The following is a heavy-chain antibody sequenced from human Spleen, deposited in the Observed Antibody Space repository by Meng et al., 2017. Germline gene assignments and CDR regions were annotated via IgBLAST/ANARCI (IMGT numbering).Heavy chain of an antibody. CDR1: GFTFSSQW. D-gene: IGHD4-17*01. CDR3: ARDPNHGDPGVRDF. Sequence: GGSLRLSCVGSGFTFSSQWMSWVRQAPGKGLEWVANIKQDGSDKAYADSVKGRFTISRDNSQNSLYLQINSLRAEDTAVYCCARDPNHGDPGVRDFWGQGTLVTVSS. CDR2: IKQDGSDK. J-gene: IGHJ4*02. V-gene: IGHV3-7*01.